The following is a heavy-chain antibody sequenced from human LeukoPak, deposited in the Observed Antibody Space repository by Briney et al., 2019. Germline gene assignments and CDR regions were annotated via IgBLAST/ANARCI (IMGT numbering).Heavy chain of an antibody. CDR2: ISGYNGNA. CDR1: GYSFITFG. Sequence: ASVKVSCKASGYSFITFGISWVRQAPGQGLEWMGWISGYNGNANYARGVQGRVTMTTDKSTSTAYMELRSLSSDDTAVYYCARGSGIDLLDFAYWGQGTLVTVSS. D-gene: IGHD2/OR15-2a*01. CDR3: ARGSGIDLLDFAY. V-gene: IGHV1-18*01. J-gene: IGHJ4*02.